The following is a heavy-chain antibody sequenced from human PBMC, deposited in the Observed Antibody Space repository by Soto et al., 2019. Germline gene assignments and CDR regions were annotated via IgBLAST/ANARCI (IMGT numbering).Heavy chain of an antibody. D-gene: IGHD3-10*01. CDR2: IYYSGST. J-gene: IGHJ3*02. CDR1: GGSISSYY. CDR3: ARRYGLSAFDI. V-gene: IGHV4-59*08. Sequence: SEALSLTCTVSGGSISSYYWSWIRQPPGKGLEWIGDIYYSGSTNYNPSLKSRVTISVDTSKNQFSLKLSSVTAADTAVYFCARRYGLSAFDIWGQGTMVTVS.